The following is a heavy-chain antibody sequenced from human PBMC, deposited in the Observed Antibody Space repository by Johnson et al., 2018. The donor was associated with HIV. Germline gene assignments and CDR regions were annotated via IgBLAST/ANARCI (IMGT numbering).Heavy chain of an antibody. J-gene: IGHJ3*02. CDR1: GFSFSSHG. CDR2: IWNDGSNR. CDR3: AGRDGFDYGNAFDI. V-gene: IGHV3-33*03. Sequence: QVQLVESGGGVVQPGRSLRLSCAASGFSFSSHGLHWVRQAPGKGLEWVATIWNDGSNRYYADSVKGRFTISRDNPRNTLYLQMNSLRVEDTALYYCAGRDGFDYGNAFDIWGQGTMVTVSS. D-gene: IGHD5-12*01.